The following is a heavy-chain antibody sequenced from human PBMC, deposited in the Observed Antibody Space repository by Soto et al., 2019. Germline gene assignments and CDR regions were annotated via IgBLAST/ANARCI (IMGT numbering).Heavy chain of an antibody. CDR3: AKRIMSRIGHFDS. Sequence: GGSLSLSCAASGFTFSSYAMGWVRQAPGKGLEWVSSISGIVHSTYYADSMKGRFTISRDNSKNTLHLQMNSLRAEDTAVYYCAKRIMSRIGHFDSWGQGTRVTVSS. CDR1: GFTFSSYA. D-gene: IGHD2-15*01. CDR2: ISGIVHST. J-gene: IGHJ4*02. V-gene: IGHV3-23*01.